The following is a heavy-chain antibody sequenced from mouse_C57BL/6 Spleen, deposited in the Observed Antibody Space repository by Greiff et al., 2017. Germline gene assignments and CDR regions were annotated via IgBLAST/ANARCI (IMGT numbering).Heavy chain of an antibody. CDR3: TAITTGGDY. J-gene: IGHJ2*01. Sequence: VQLQQSGAELVRPGASVKLSCTASGFNIKDYYMHWVKQRPEQGLEWIGRIDPEDGDTEYAPKFQCKATMTADTSSNTAYLQLSSLTSENTAVYYCTAITTGGDYWGHATTLTFSS. V-gene: IGHV14-1*01. CDR2: IDPEDGDT. CDR1: GFNIKDYY. D-gene: IGHD1-1*01.